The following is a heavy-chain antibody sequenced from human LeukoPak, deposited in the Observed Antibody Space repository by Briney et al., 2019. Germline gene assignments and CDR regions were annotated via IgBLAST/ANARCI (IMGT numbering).Heavy chain of an antibody. J-gene: IGHJ4*02. CDR1: GGTFSSYA. CDR2: IIPILGIA. V-gene: IGHV1-69*04. CDR3: AREAYCGGDCYFDY. Sequence: SMKVSCKASGGTFSSYAISWVRQAPGQGLEWMGRIIPILGIANYAQKFQGRVTITADKSTSTAYMELSSLRSEDTAVYYCAREAYCGGDCYFDYWGQGTLVTVSS. D-gene: IGHD2-21*02.